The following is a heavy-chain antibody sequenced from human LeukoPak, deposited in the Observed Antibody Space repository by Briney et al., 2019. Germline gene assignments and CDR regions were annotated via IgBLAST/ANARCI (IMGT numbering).Heavy chain of an antibody. CDR1: GFTFSAYS. Sequence: GGSLRLSCAASGFTFSAYSMNWVRQAPGKGLEYVSAISSNGGSTYYANSVKGRFTISRDNSKNTLYLQMGSLRAEDMAVYYCARWDSNGDYFDYWGQGTLVTVSS. D-gene: IGHD3-22*01. V-gene: IGHV3-64*01. J-gene: IGHJ4*02. CDR3: ARWDSNGDYFDY. CDR2: ISSNGGST.